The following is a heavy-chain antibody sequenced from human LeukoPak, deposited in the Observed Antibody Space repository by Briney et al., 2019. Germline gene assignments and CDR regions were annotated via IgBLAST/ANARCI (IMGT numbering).Heavy chain of an antibody. D-gene: IGHD2-15*01. J-gene: IGHJ6*04. CDR1: GYTFTGYY. CDR2: INPNSGGT. CDR3: ARSIPYCSGGSCSPASYYYYGMDV. V-gene: IGHV1-2*04. Sequence: ASVKVSCKASGYTFTGYYMHWVRQAPGQGLEWMGWINPNSGGTNYAQKFQGWVTMTRDTSISTAYMELSRLRSDDTAVYYCARSIPYCSGGSCSPASYYYYGMDVWGKGTTVTVSS.